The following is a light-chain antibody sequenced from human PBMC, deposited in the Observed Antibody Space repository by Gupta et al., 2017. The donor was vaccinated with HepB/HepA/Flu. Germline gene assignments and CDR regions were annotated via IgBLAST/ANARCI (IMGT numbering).Light chain of an antibody. Sequence: IQMTPSPSSLSASVGDSVTITCRGGPNLSNYLSWYQQRPGTAPKLLIDAATNLQTWVSSRFSGSASGTGFTITISNLQPEDFATYYCQQTYSNISFGPGTKVDVK. CDR2: AAT. CDR1: PNLSNY. CDR3: QQTYSNIS. V-gene: IGKV1-39*01. J-gene: IGKJ3*01.